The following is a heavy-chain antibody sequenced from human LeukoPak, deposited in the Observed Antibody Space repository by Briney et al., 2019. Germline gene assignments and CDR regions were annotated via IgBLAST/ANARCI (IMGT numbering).Heavy chain of an antibody. CDR3: ARDTYGSGNFYEY. CDR2: ISSDESST. CDR1: GFTFSSYW. J-gene: IGHJ4*02. Sequence: PGGSLRLSCAASGFTFSSYWMHWVRQVPGKGLVWVSRISSDESSTTYAHTVKGRFTISRDNAKNTLYLQMNRLRAEDTAVYYCARDTYGSGNFYEYWGQGTLVMVSS. D-gene: IGHD3-10*01. V-gene: IGHV3-74*01.